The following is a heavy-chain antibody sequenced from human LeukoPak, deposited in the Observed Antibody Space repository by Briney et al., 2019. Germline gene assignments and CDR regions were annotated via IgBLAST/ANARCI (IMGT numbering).Heavy chain of an antibody. J-gene: IGHJ4*02. Sequence: GRSLRLSCAASGFTFSSYAMHWVRQPPGKGLEWVAVISYDGSNKYYADSVKGRFTISRDNSKNTLYLQMNSLRAEDTAVYYCARDLSPYYDSSGYLIWGQGTLVTVSS. CDR1: GFTFSSYA. D-gene: IGHD3-22*01. V-gene: IGHV3-30-3*01. CDR2: ISYDGSNK. CDR3: ARDLSPYYDSSGYLI.